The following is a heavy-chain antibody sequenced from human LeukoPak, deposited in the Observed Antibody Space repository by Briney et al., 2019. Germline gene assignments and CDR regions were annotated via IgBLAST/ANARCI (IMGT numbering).Heavy chain of an antibody. V-gene: IGHV3-7*01. CDR3: ARGGYYSAWAEDY. Sequence: PGGSLRLSCAASGFTFSNYWMGWVRQAPGRGLEWVANINEDGSEKYYVDSVTGRFTISRDNGKNSLYLQINSLRAEDTAVFYCARGGYYSAWAEDYWGQGTLVTLSS. D-gene: IGHD3-22*01. CDR1: GFTFSNYW. CDR2: INEDGSEK. J-gene: IGHJ4*02.